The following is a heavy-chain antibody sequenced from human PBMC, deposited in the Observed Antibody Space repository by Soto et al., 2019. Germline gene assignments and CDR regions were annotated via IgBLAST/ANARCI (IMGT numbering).Heavy chain of an antibody. Sequence: GSLRLSCAASGFPFSSCWMSWVRQAPGKGLEWVANIKFDGSEKYYVDSVKGRFTISRDNAKNSLYLQMNSLGAEDTAVYYCARDLVGATTPGIDYWGQGTLVTVSS. CDR1: GFPFSSCW. J-gene: IGHJ4*02. CDR2: IKFDGSEK. CDR3: ARDLVGATTPGIDY. D-gene: IGHD1-26*01. V-gene: IGHV3-7*05.